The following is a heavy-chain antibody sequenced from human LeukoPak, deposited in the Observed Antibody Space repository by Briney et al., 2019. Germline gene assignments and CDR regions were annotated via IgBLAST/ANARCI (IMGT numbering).Heavy chain of an antibody. J-gene: IGHJ3*02. CDR1: GFTFSSYG. D-gene: IGHD5-24*01. CDR2: ISYDGSNK. V-gene: IGHV3-30*19. Sequence: PGGSLRLSCAASGFTFSSYGMHWVRQAPGKGLEWVAVISYDGSNKYYADSVKGRFTISRDNSKNTLYLQMNSLRAEDTAVYYCARVREMATIPLYDTFVIWGQGTIVTVSS. CDR3: ARVREMATIPLYDTFVI.